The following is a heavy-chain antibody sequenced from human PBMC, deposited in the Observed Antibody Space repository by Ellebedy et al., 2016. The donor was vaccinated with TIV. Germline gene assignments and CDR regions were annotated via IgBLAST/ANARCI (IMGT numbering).Heavy chain of an antibody. CDR3: ARGYYDWGNSYHFDH. D-gene: IGHD3-10*01. Sequence: SETLSLTCTVSGGSISSYYWNWIRQPPGKGLEWIGYIYSSGSTNYNSSLKSRVTTSIDTSKNQFSLKLRSVTAADTAVYYCARGYYDWGNSYHFDHWGQGTLVTVSS. CDR2: IYSSGST. V-gene: IGHV4-59*12. CDR1: GGSISSYY. J-gene: IGHJ4*02.